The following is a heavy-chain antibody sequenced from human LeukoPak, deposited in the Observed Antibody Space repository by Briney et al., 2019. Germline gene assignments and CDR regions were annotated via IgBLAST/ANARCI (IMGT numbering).Heavy chain of an antibody. Sequence: GGSLRLSCAASGFTFSRYAMSWVRQAPGKGLEWVSIISGSGGSTDYADSVKGRFTISRDNSKNTLYVQMNSLRAEDTAVYYCAKDYDDYGDYALDYWGQGTLVTVSS. CDR1: GFTFSRYA. CDR2: ISGSGGST. D-gene: IGHD4-17*01. CDR3: AKDYDDYGDYALDY. V-gene: IGHV3-23*01. J-gene: IGHJ4*02.